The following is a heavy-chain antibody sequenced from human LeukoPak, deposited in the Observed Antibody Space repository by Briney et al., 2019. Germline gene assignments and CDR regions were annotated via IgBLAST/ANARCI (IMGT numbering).Heavy chain of an antibody. CDR3: AREPPPLFGIVGATGYFDY. D-gene: IGHD1-26*01. Sequence: GASVKVSCKTSGYTFTNYDINWVRQAPGQGLEWMGGIIPIFGTANYAQKFQGRVTITADESTSTAYMELSSLRSEDTAVYYCAREPPPLFGIVGATGYFDYWGQGTLVTVSS. J-gene: IGHJ4*02. CDR1: GYTFTNYD. V-gene: IGHV1-69*13. CDR2: IIPIFGTA.